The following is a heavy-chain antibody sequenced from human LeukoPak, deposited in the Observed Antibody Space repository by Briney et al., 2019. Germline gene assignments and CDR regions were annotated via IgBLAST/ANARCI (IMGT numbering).Heavy chain of an antibody. CDR1: GGSFSGYY. CDR2: INHSGTT. CDR3: AKDGYCPRACYYDY. J-gene: IGHJ4*02. D-gene: IGHD2-2*03. Sequence: SETLSLTCAVYGGSFSGYYWSWVRQPPGKGLEWIGEINHSGTTNYNPSLKSRLTISVDTAKNQFSLKLSSVTAADTAVYYCAKDGYCPRACYYDYWGQGTLVTVSS. V-gene: IGHV4-34*01.